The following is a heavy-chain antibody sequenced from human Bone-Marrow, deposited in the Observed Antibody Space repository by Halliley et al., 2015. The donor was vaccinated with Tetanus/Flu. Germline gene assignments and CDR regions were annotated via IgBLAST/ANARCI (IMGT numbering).Heavy chain of an antibody. D-gene: IGHD2-15*01. V-gene: IGHV1-18*01. J-gene: IGHJ4*02. CDR2: ISAQRGNT. CDR3: VRDKDHAFDN. Sequence: GLEWMGWISAQRGNTNYAQKFHDRVTMTRDSSAATAYLEVRSLGSDDTAIYYCVRDKDHAFDNWGQGTQVTVSS.